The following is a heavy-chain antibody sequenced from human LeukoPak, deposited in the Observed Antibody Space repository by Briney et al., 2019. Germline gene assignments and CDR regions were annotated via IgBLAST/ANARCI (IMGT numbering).Heavy chain of an antibody. V-gene: IGHV4-34*01. CDR1: GVSFSGYY. J-gene: IGHJ3*02. Sequence: SETLSLTCAVYGVSFSGYYWSWIRQPPGKGLEWIGEINHSGSTNYNPSLKSRVTISVDTSKNQFSLKLSSVTAADTAVYYCARRHNRYYDSSGYSAPRAFDIWGQGTMVTVSS. CDR2: INHSGST. D-gene: IGHD3-22*01. CDR3: ARRHNRYYDSSGYSAPRAFDI.